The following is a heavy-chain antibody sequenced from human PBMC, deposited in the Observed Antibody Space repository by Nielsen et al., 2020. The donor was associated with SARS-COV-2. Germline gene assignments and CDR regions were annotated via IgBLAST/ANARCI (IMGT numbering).Heavy chain of an antibody. CDR1: GFTVSSNY. CDR2: IYSGGST. CDR3: ARTHYYDRRYYGMDV. V-gene: IGHV3-53*01. J-gene: IGHJ6*02. Sequence: GGSLRLSCAASGFTVSSNYMSWVRQAPGKGLEWVSVIYSGGSTYYADSVKGRFTISRDNSKNTLYLQMNSLRAEDTAVYYCARTHYYDRRYYGMDVWGQGTTVTVSS. D-gene: IGHD3-22*01.